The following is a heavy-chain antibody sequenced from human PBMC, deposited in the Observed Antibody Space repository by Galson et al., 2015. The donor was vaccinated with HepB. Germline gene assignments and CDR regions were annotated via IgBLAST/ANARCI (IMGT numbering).Heavy chain of an antibody. V-gene: IGHV1-18*04. CDR3: ARGNSGSYSWLAFDI. Sequence: SVKVSCKASGYTFTSYYMHWVRQAPGQGLEWMGWISAYNGNTNYAQKLQGRVTMTTDTSTSTAYMELRSLRSDDTAVYYCARGNSGSYSWLAFDIWGQGTMVTVSS. D-gene: IGHD1-26*01. CDR1: GYTFTSYY. J-gene: IGHJ3*02. CDR2: ISAYNGNT.